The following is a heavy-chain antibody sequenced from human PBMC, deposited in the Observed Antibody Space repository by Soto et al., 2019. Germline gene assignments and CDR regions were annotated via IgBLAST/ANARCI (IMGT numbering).Heavy chain of an antibody. J-gene: IGHJ5*02. CDR2: TYYSGNT. Sequence: SETLSLTCSVSGGSISSGDYYWGWIRQHPGKGLEWIGYTYYSGNTYYNPSLKSRVAISLDTPKNQFTLKLSSVTAADTAVYYCASSRSTVSYWFDPWGQGTLVTVSS. CDR3: ASSRSTVSYWFDP. D-gene: IGHD4-17*01. CDR1: GGSISSGDYY. V-gene: IGHV4-31*03.